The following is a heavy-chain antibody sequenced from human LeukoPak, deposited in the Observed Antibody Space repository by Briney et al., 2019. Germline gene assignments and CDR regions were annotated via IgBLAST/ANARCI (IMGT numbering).Heavy chain of an antibody. CDR3: ARDLIR. Sequence: GGSLRLSCEASGFTFSSYWMHWVRQAPGKGPVWVSRISTDGRTTNYADSVKGRFTISRDNAKNTLYLQMNSLRAEDTAVYYCARDLIRRGQGTLVTVSS. CDR2: ISTDGRTT. CDR1: GFTFSSYW. V-gene: IGHV3-74*01. J-gene: IGHJ4*02. D-gene: IGHD2-8*01.